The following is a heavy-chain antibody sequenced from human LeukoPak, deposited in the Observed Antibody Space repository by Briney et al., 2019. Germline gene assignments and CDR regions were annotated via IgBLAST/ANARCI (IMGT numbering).Heavy chain of an antibody. CDR1: GFTFSSYA. V-gene: IGHV3-23*01. CDR2: ISDSGGST. Sequence: GGSLRLSCAASGFTFSSYAMNWVRQAPGKGLEWVSAISDSGGSTYYADSVKGRFTISRDNSKNTLYLQMNSLRAEDTAVYYCAKRSDIVAVPSATPFDYWGQGTLVTVSS. J-gene: IGHJ4*02. CDR3: AKRSDIVAVPSATPFDY. D-gene: IGHD2-2*02.